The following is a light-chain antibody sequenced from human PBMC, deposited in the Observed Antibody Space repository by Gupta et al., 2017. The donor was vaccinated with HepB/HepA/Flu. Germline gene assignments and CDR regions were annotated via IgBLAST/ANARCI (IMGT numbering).Light chain of an antibody. CDR1: SSNIGSNT. Sequence: QSVLTQPPSASRTPRQRVTISCSGSSSNIGSNTVNWYQQLPGTAPKVLIYNNSQWPSGVPDRFSGSKSGTSASLAISGLQSKDEADYYCAAWDDSLNGPVFGGGTKLTVL. V-gene: IGLV1-44*01. CDR2: NNS. CDR3: AAWDDSLNGPV. J-gene: IGLJ3*02.